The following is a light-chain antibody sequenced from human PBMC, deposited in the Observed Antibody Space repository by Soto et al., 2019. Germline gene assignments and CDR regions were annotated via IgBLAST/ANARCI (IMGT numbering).Light chain of an antibody. V-gene: IGKV1-27*01. J-gene: IGKJ3*01. Sequence: DIQMTQSPSSLSASVGDRVTITCRASLGISHYLAWYQQKPGKAPKLLIYAASTLQSGVPSRFSGSGSGTDFTLSINSLQPEDVATYSCQKYSRVPLFGAVTKVDIK. CDR2: AAS. CDR1: LGISHY. CDR3: QKYSRVPL.